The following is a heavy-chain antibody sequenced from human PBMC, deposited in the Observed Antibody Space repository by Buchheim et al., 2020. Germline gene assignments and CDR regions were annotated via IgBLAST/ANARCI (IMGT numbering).Heavy chain of an antibody. J-gene: IGHJ2*01. CDR2: MSYDGYSK. V-gene: IGHV3-30-3*01. CDR1: EFTFSNSI. CDR3: AREGGTSGTCGYFDI. D-gene: IGHD1-26*01. Sequence: LVESGGDVVQPGGSLRLSCSVSEFTFSNSIIHWVRQAPGKGLGWVTAMSYDGYSKYYADSVKGRFTISRDSSNNALFVQMDSLRPEDTGVYYCAREGGTSGTCGYFDIWGRGTL.